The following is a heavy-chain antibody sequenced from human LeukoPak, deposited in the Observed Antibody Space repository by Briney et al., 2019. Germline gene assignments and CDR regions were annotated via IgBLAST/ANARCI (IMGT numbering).Heavy chain of an antibody. CDR1: GFSFSSYS. V-gene: IGHV3-48*01. J-gene: IGHJ6*02. Sequence: GGSLRLSCAASGFSFSSYSMTWIRQAPGKGLEWVSYVSSSGDTIYHADSVKGRFTISRDNSKNTLYLQMNSLRAEDTAVYYCARGGYDFLYGMDVWGQGTTVTVSS. CDR2: VSSSGDTI. D-gene: IGHD5-12*01. CDR3: ARGGYDFLYGMDV.